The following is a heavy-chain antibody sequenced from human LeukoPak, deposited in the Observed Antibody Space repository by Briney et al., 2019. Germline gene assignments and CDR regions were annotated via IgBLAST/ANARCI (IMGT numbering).Heavy chain of an antibody. Sequence: GGSLRLSCAVSGXTFSSNAWMSWVRQAPGKGLEWVGRIKSKTDGGTPDYAAPVKGRFTISRDDSKNTLYLQMNSLKTEDTAVYYCTGVSRSSWYDYWGQGTLVTVSS. CDR1: GXTFSSNAW. V-gene: IGHV3-15*01. CDR2: IKSKTDGGTP. CDR3: TGVSRSSWYDY. J-gene: IGHJ4*02. D-gene: IGHD6-13*01.